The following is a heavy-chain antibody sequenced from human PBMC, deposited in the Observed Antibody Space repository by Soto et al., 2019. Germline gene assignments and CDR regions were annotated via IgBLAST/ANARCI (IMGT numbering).Heavy chain of an antibody. CDR1: GGSISSYY. CDR3: ARPRTYDYIWGGADAFDI. J-gene: IGHJ3*02. Sequence: SETLSLTCTVSGGSISSYYWSWIRQPPGKGLEWIGYIYYSGSTNYNPSLKSRDTISVDTSKNQFSLKLSSVTAADTAVYYCARPRTYDYIWGGADAFDIWGQGTMVTVSS. CDR2: IYYSGST. D-gene: IGHD3-16*01. V-gene: IGHV4-59*08.